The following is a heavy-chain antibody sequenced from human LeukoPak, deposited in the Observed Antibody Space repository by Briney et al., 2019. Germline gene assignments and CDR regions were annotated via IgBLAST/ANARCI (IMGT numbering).Heavy chain of an antibody. CDR3: ARDLLPDTTVVTLLFDY. D-gene: IGHD4-23*01. CDR1: GFTFSSYA. V-gene: IGHV3-23*01. Sequence: PGGSLRLSCAASGFTFSSYAMSWVRQAPGKGLEWVSTISDSGSGGNTYYADSVKGRFTISRDNSKNTLYLQMNSLRAEDTAVYYCARDLLPDTTVVTLLFDYWGQGTLVTVSS. CDR2: ISDSGSGGNT. J-gene: IGHJ4*02.